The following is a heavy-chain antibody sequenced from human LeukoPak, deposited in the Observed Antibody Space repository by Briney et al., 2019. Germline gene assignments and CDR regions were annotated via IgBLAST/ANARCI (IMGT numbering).Heavy chain of an antibody. CDR3: ARAPDWGYCSSTSCYWGLDY. Sequence: ASVKVSCKASGYTFINFGISWVRQAPGQGLEWVGWISAYNGNTNYAQKLRGRVTMTTDTSTRTAYMELRSLRSDDTAVYYCARAPDWGYCSSTSCYWGLDYWGQGTLVTVSS. CDR1: GYTFINFG. V-gene: IGHV1-18*01. D-gene: IGHD2-2*01. CDR2: ISAYNGNT. J-gene: IGHJ4*02.